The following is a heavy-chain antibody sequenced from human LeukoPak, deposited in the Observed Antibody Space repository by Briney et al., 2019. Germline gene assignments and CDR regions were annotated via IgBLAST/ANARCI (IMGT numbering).Heavy chain of an antibody. CDR3: GTGSAFDI. V-gene: IGHV3-15*01. D-gene: IGHD7-27*01. Sequence: PGGSLRLSCGASGFTFSNAWMSWVRQAPGKGREWVGRIKSKTDGGTTDYAAPAKGRFSISRDDSKNTLYLQMNSLKTEDTAVYYCGTGSAFDIWGQGTLVTVSS. CDR1: GFTFSNAW. CDR2: IKSKTDGGTT. J-gene: IGHJ3*02.